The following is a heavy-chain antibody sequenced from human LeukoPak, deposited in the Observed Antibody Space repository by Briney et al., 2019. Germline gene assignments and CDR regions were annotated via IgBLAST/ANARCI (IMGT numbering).Heavy chain of an antibody. CDR2: ISWNSGSI. D-gene: IGHD6-19*01. CDR3: ARGWVAGPYAFDI. V-gene: IGHV3-9*01. J-gene: IGHJ3*02. CDR1: GFTFDDYA. Sequence: PGRSLRLSCAASGFTFDDYAMHWVRQAPGKGLEWVSGISWNSGSIGYADSVKGRFTISRDNAKNSLYLQMNSLRAEDTAVYYCARGWVAGPYAFDIWGQGTMVTVSS.